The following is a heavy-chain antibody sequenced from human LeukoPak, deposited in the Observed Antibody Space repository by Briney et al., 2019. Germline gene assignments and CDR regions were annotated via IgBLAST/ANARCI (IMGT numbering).Heavy chain of an antibody. D-gene: IGHD5-24*01. J-gene: IGHJ6*03. V-gene: IGHV4-4*07. CDR3: ARERAGYSYMDV. CDR2: IYTSGST. Sequence: SETLSLTCTVSGGSISSHYWSWIRQPAGKGLEWIGRIYTSGSTNYNPSLKSRVTMSVDTFKNQLSLKLSSVTVADTAVYFCARERAGYSYMDVWGKGTTVTVS. CDR1: GGSISSHY.